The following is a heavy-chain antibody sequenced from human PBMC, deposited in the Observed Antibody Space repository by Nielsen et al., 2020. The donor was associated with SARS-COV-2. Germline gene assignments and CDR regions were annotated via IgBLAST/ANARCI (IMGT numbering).Heavy chain of an antibody. J-gene: IGHJ5*02. CDR3: ARASDIWNDRSPCAA. CDR1: GFTFNDYY. CDR2: ISGSGNTI. V-gene: IGHV3-11*01. Sequence: GESLKISCAASGFTFNDYYMNWIRQAPGKGLEWLSYISGSGNTIYYADSVKGRFTISRDNAKNSLYLEMSSLRADDTAVYYCARASDIWNDRSPCAAWGQGTLVTVSS. D-gene: IGHD1-1*01.